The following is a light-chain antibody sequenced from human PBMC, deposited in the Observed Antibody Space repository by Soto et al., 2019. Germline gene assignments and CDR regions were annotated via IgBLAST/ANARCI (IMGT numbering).Light chain of an antibody. V-gene: IGLV2-14*01. CDR3: SSYTSSSTVV. CDR1: SSDVGGYNY. J-gene: IGLJ2*01. CDR2: DVS. Sequence: QSALTQPASVSGSPGQSITISCTGTSSDVGGYNYVSWYQQHPGKAPKLMIYDVSNRPSGVSNRFSGSKSGNTASLTISALQAEVEADYYCSSYTSSSTVVFGGGTQLTVL.